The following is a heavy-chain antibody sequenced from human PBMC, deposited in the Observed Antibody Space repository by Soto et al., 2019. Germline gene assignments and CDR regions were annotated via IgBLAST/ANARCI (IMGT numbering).Heavy chain of an antibody. V-gene: IGHV1-46*01. CDR3: ARDAGVGLFDY. Sequence: GASVKVSCKASGYTFTNNYVVWVRQAPGQGLEWMGIINPSGGNTIYAQKFQDRVTMTTDTSTSTTNRELRSLSSVDTAVYYCARDAGVGLFDYWGQGTLVTVPS. CDR2: INPSGGNT. J-gene: IGHJ4*02. D-gene: IGHD1-26*01. CDR1: GYTFTNNY.